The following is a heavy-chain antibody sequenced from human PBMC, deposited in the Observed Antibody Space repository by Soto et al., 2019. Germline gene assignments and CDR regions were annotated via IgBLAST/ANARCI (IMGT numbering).Heavy chain of an antibody. CDR1: GGSFSGYY. V-gene: IGHV4-34*01. Sequence: SETLSLTCAVYGGSFSGYYWSWIRQPPGKGLEWIGEINHSGSTNYNPSLKSRVTISVDTSKNQFSLKLSSVTAADTAVYYCAIVKIFGVVTTGMDVWGQGTTVTVSS. J-gene: IGHJ6*02. D-gene: IGHD3-3*01. CDR3: AIVKIFGVVTTGMDV. CDR2: INHSGST.